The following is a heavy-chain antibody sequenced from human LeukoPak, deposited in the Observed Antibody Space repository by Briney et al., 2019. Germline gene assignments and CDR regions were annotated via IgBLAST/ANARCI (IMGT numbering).Heavy chain of an antibody. CDR2: ISSSSSYI. V-gene: IGHV3-21*01. D-gene: IGHD4-17*01. J-gene: IGHJ4*02. CDR1: RFIFTNYW. Sequence: GGSLRLSCAASRFIFTNYWIHWVRQAPGKGLVWVSSISSSSSYIYYADSVKGRFTISRDNAKNSLYLQMNSLRAEDTAVYYCATTAGDYGYFDYWGQGTLVTVSS. CDR3: ATTAGDYGYFDY.